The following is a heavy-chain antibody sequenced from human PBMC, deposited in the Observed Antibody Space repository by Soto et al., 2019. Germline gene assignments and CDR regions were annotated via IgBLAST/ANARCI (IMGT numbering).Heavy chain of an antibody. J-gene: IGHJ4*02. D-gene: IGHD5-18*01. CDR3: ARGSYGVTEYYFDY. CDR2: ISSSSSYI. Sequence: GGSLRLSCAASGFTFSSYSMNWVRQAPGKGLEWVSSISSSSSYIYYADSVKGRFTISRDNAKNSLYLQMNSLRAEDTAVYYCARGSYGVTEYYFDYWGQGTLVTVSS. V-gene: IGHV3-21*01. CDR1: GFTFSSYS.